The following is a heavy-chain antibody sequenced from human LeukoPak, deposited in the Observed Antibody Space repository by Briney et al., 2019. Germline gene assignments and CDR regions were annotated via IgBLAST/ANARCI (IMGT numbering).Heavy chain of an antibody. CDR1: GGSISSYY. J-gene: IGHJ3*02. Sequence: PSETLSLTCTVSGGSISSYYWSWIRQPPGKGLEWIGYIYYSGSTNYNPSLKSRVTISVDTSKNQFSLKLSSVTAADTAVYYCARDSGTTVVTWTAFDIWGQGTMVTVSS. D-gene: IGHD4-23*01. V-gene: IGHV4-59*01. CDR3: ARDSGTTVVTWTAFDI. CDR2: IYYSGST.